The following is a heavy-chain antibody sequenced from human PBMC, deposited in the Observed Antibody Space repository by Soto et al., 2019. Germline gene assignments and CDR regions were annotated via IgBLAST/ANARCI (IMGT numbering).Heavy chain of an antibody. CDR1: GGSVSSSSYY. D-gene: IGHD4-17*01. Sequence: QLQLQESGPRLVKPSETLSLTCTVSGGSVSSSSYYWGWIRQPPGKGLEWIGTVYYSGSTYYNPSLKSRVTISVYTSQNQFSLRLSSVTAADTALYYCARGDYEGSGAFDIWGQGTMVTVSS. V-gene: IGHV4-39*01. CDR3: ARGDYEGSGAFDI. J-gene: IGHJ3*02. CDR2: VYYSGST.